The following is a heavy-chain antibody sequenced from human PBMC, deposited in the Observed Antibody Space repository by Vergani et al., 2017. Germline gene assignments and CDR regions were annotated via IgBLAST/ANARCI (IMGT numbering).Heavy chain of an antibody. Sequence: EVQLVQSGAEVKKPGESLKISCQISGYSFTNYWIGWVRQMPGKGLEWMGIIHPADSDTRYSPSFQGQVTISVDKSISTAYLQRSSLRASDSALYYCARHTTDTDSWGQGTLVTVSS. J-gene: IGHJ4*02. CDR3: ARHTTDTDS. CDR2: IHPADSDT. CDR1: GYSFTNYW. V-gene: IGHV5-51*01. D-gene: IGHD1-1*01.